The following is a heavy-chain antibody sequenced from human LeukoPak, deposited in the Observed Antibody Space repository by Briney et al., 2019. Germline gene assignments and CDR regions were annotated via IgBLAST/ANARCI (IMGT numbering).Heavy chain of an antibody. D-gene: IGHD5-18*01. CDR3: AREYSYGFDY. V-gene: IGHV3-23*01. Sequence: GGSLRLSCAASGFTFSNYAMTWVRQAPGKGLEWISSIIGDGHITFYADSVRGRSTISRDNSKNTLYLQMNSLRAEDTAVYYCAREYSYGFDYWGQGTLVTVSS. CDR2: IIGDGHIT. CDR1: GFTFSNYA. J-gene: IGHJ4*02.